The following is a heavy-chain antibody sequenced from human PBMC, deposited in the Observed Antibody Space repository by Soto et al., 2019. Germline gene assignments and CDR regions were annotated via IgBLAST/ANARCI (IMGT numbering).Heavy chain of an antibody. Sequence: SSETLSLTCTVSGDSISSSNSHWGWTRQPPGKGLEYIGSVYYGGAIFYSGNIYYNPSLKSRVTISVDTSKNQFSLRLSSVTAADTGVYYCVRYDRINMKPYSPEGFHIWGQGTMVTVSS. J-gene: IGHJ3*02. D-gene: IGHD3-3*02. CDR1: GDSISSSNSH. CDR3: VRYDRINMKPYSPEGFHI. V-gene: IGHV4-39*01. CDR2: VYYGGAIFYSGNI.